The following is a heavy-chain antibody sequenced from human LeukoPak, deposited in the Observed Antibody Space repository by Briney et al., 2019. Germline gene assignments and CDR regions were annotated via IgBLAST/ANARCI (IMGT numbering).Heavy chain of an antibody. D-gene: IGHD1-20*01. J-gene: IGHJ5*02. CDR2: IYSDGSP. CDR1: GFTVSSNY. CDR3: ARYTPKALTGTSFDP. V-gene: IGHV3-66*01. Sequence: QSGGSLRLSCAVSGFTVSSNYLSWVRQAPGKGLEWVSMIYSDGSPNYADSVKGRFTISRDNSKNAVFLQMNSLRAEDTAIYYCARYTPKALTGTSFDPWGQGTLVTVSS.